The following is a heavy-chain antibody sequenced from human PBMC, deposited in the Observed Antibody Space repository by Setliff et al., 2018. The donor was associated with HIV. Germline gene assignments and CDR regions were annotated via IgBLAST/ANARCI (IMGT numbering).Heavy chain of an antibody. CDR3: ARTRAPYFFDF. D-gene: IGHD1-26*01. CDR2: VSSIGNT. J-gene: IGHJ4*02. CDR1: GISINGYY. Sequence: SETLSLTCSVSGISINGYYWSWIRQSPRTRLEWIGYVSSIGNTNYNPSLKSRVTISVDTSKNQFSLQLNSVTAADTAVYFGARTRAPYFFDFWGQGAQVTVSS. V-gene: IGHV4-4*08.